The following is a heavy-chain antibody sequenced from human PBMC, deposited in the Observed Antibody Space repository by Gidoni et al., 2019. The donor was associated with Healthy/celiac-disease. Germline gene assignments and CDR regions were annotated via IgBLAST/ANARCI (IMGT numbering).Heavy chain of an antibody. D-gene: IGHD2-2*01. Sequence: QVQLQQWGAGLLKPSETLSLTCAVYGGSFSGYYWSWIRQPPGKGLEWIGEINHSGSTNYNPSLKSRVTISVDTSKNQFSLKLSSVTAADTAVYYCARVHTGSTSGSLPRTRYYFDYWGQGTLVTVSS. V-gene: IGHV4-34*01. J-gene: IGHJ4*02. CDR3: ARVHTGSTSGSLPRTRYYFDY. CDR2: INHSGST. CDR1: GGSFSGYY.